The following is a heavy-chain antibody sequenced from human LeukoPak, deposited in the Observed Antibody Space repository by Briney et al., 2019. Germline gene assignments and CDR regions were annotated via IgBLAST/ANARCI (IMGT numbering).Heavy chain of an antibody. CDR1: GGSTSSSSYY. V-gene: IGHV4-39*07. CDR2: IYYSGST. Sequence: SETLSLTCTVSGGSTSSSSYYWGWIRQPPGKGLEWIGSIYYSGSTYYNPSLKSRVTISVDTSKNQFSLKLSSVTAADTAVYYCATAAPRYCSSTSCYFSYWGQGTLVTVSS. J-gene: IGHJ4*02. CDR3: ATAAPRYCSSTSCYFSY. D-gene: IGHD2-2*01.